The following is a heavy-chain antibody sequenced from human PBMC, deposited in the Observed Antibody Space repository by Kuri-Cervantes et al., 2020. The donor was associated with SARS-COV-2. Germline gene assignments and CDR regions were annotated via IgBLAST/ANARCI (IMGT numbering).Heavy chain of an antibody. Sequence: GESLKISCVASGFSFSDYPFHWVRQAPGKGLEWVAGLSNDGDNQYYADSVKGRFTISRDNSKNTLFLQMNSLRTEDTAVYYCARDRLDFHSSGHFDHWGQGTLVTGSS. CDR3: ARDRLDFHSSGHFDH. J-gene: IGHJ4*02. CDR2: LSNDGDNQ. V-gene: IGHV3-30-3*01. CDR1: GFSFSDYP. D-gene: IGHD3-22*01.